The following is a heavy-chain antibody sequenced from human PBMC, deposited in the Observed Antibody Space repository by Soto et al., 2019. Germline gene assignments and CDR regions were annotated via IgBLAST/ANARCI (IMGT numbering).Heavy chain of an antibody. J-gene: IGHJ4*02. CDR3: AIHSGSSGCLDY. CDR1: GGSISSSSYY. V-gene: IGHV4-39*01. Sequence: QLQLQESGPGLVKPSETLSLTCTVSGGSISSSSYYWGWIRQPPGKGLEWIGSIYYSGSTYYNPSLKSRVTIAVDTSKNQFSLKLSSVTAADTAVYYCAIHSGSSGCLDYWGQGTLVTVSS. D-gene: IGHD6-19*01. CDR2: IYYSGST.